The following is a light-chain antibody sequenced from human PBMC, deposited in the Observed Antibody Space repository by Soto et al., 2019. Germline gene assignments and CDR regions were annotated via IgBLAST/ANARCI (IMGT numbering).Light chain of an antibody. CDR1: QTLSSSH. Sequence: EIVLMQSPGTLYLSPGERATLSCRASQTLSSSHLAWYQQKPGQAPRLVIYGASTRATGIADRFSGSGSGTAFTLTITRLEPEDFAVYFCHQYGSSPQTFGQGTKVDIK. CDR2: GAS. J-gene: IGKJ1*01. V-gene: IGKV3-20*01. CDR3: HQYGSSPQT.